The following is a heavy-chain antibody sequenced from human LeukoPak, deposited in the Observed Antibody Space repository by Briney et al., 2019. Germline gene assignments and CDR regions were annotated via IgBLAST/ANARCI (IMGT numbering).Heavy chain of an antibody. J-gene: IGHJ5*02. Sequence: ASVKVSCKASGGTFSSYAISWVRQAPGQGLEWMGGIIPIFGTANYAQKFQGRVTMSRDTSISTAYMELSRLRSDDTAVYYCAKVGFNAWGQGTLVTVSS. CDR2: IIPIFGTA. CDR1: GGTFSSYA. V-gene: IGHV1-69*05. CDR3: AKVGFNA.